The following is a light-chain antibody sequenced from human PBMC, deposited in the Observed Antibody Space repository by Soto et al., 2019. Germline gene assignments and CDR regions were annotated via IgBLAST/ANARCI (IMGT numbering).Light chain of an antibody. CDR1: QSVSTN. V-gene: IGKV3D-15*01. Sequence: EIVLAQSPATLSLSPGERVTLSCRASQSVSTNFARYQQKPGEAPRLLFFDASARAVDIPGRFSGSVSGTEFTLTVSCLHLQDFAVYFWHSYDKWDPGTLGQGTKVDI. CDR3: HSYDKWDPGT. CDR2: DAS. J-gene: IGKJ1*01.